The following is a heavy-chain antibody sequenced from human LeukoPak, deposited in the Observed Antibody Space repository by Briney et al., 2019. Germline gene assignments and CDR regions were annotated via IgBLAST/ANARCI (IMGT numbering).Heavy chain of an antibody. Sequence: GGSLRLSCATSGFTFSNYAMHWVRQAPGKGLEWVAVISYDGSNKYYGDFMTGRFTISRDNSKNTLFLQMNSLRAEDTAMYYCAKAQRCSYGFAYYYHGMDVWGQGTTVTVSS. J-gene: IGHJ6*02. CDR2: ISYDGSNK. CDR1: GFTFSNYA. D-gene: IGHD5-18*01. V-gene: IGHV3-30*18. CDR3: AKAQRCSYGFAYYYHGMDV.